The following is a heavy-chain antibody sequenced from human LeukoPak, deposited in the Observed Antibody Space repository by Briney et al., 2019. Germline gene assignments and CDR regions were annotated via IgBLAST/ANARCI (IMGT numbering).Heavy chain of an antibody. CDR1: GFTFSDYT. CDR3: ARDYYDSSASATFDH. V-gene: IGHV3-21*01. J-gene: IGHJ4*02. Sequence: GGSLRLSCEASGFTFSDYTMNWVRQAPGKGLEWVSSISSEKSYIKYADSVKGRFSISRDNTNNSLFLEMRSLRADDTAVYFCARDYYDSSASATFDHWGQGKLVTVSS. D-gene: IGHD3-22*01. CDR2: ISSEKSYI.